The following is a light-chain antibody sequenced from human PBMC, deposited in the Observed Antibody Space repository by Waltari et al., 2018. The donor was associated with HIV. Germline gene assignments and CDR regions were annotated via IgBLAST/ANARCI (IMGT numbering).Light chain of an antibody. CDR1: QGISTL. CDR3: QQANSFPVT. Sequence: EIQMTQSPPSVSAFVGDRVTITCRASQGISTLLAWYQQKLGKAPKLLIYSASTVQSGVPSRFSGSGSGTDFTLTISGLQPEDLATYYCQQANSFPVTFGPGTKVEIK. V-gene: IGKV1-12*01. CDR2: SAS. J-gene: IGKJ3*01.